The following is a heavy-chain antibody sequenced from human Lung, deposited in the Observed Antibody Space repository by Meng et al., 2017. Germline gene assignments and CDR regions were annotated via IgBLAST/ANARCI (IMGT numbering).Heavy chain of an antibody. CDR1: GGSFSDYY. V-gene: IGHV4-34*01. D-gene: IGHD4-11*01. CDR2: INHSGST. Sequence: VQLQHEDAGMLQPSEIRTLTSVVSGGSFSDYYWCLILQPPGKGLEWIGEINHSGSTNYNPSLESRATISVDTSQNNLSLKLSSVTAADSAVYYCARGPTTMAHDFDYWGQGTLVTVSS. CDR3: ARGPTTMAHDFDY. J-gene: IGHJ4*02.